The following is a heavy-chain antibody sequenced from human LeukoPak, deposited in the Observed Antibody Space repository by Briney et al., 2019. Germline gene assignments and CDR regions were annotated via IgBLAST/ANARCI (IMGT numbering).Heavy chain of an antibody. CDR1: GGSISSYY. Sequence: SETLSLTCTVSGGSISSYYWSWIRQPPGKGLEWIGYIYYSGSTNYNPSLKSRVTISVDRSKNQFSLKLSSVTAADTAVYYCARDGNYDFWSGYYSPDCWGQGTLVTVSS. J-gene: IGHJ4*02. CDR2: IYYSGST. CDR3: ARDGNYDFWSGYYSPDC. D-gene: IGHD3-3*01. V-gene: IGHV4-59*12.